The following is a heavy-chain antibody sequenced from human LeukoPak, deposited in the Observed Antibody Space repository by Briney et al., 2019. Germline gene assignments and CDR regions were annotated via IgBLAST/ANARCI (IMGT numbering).Heavy chain of an antibody. CDR2: INHSGST. CDR3: ARRPGGWYFYYFDY. V-gene: IGHV4-34*01. D-gene: IGHD6-19*01. Sequence: SETLSLTCAVYGGSFSGYYWGWIRQPPGKGLEWIGEINHSGSTNYNPSLKSRVTISVDTSKNQFSLKLSSVTAADTAVYYCARRPGGWYFYYFDYWGQGTLVTVSS. CDR1: GGSFSGYY. J-gene: IGHJ4*02.